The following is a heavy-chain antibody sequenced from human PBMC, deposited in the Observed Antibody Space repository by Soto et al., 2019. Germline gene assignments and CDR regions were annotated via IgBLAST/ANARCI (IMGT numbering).Heavy chain of an antibody. D-gene: IGHD1-26*01. CDR1: GGSIYTNDYY. Sequence: SETLSLTCTVSGGSIYTNDYYWGWIRQPPGRGLEWIGNIDYNGVTYYNRSLKSRVSISRDTSKNQFSLRLTSVTAADTAVYYCARVYRGRPDYWGQGTLVTVSS. CDR2: IDYNGVT. J-gene: IGHJ4*02. V-gene: IGHV4-39*07. CDR3: ARVYRGRPDY.